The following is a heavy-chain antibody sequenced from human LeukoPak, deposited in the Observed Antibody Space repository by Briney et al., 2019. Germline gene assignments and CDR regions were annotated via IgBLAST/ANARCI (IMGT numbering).Heavy chain of an antibody. CDR2: INHSGST. V-gene: IGHV4-34*01. CDR1: GGSFSGYY. Sequence: PSETLSLTCAVYGGSFSGYYWTWIRQPPGKGLEWIGEINHSGSTNYNPSLKSRVTISIDTSENQFSLILRSVTAADTAVYYCARGLSDVYWGQGTLVTVSS. J-gene: IGHJ4*02. CDR3: ARGLSDVY.